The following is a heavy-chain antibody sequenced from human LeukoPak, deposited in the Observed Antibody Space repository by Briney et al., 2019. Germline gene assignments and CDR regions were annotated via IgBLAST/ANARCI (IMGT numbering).Heavy chain of an antibody. CDR1: GGSISSSSYY. CDR2: IYYSGST. D-gene: IGHD3-3*01. Sequence: SETLSLTCTVSGGSISSSSYYWGWIRQPPGKGLEWIGSIYYSGSTYYNPSLKSRVTISVDTSKNQFSLKLSSVTAADTAVYYCASGLYYDFWSGYDSSYYFDYWGQGTLVTVSS. J-gene: IGHJ4*02. CDR3: ASGLYYDFWSGYDSSYYFDY. V-gene: IGHV4-39*01.